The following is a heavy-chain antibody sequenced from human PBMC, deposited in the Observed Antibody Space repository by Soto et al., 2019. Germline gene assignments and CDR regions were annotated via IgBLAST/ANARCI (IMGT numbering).Heavy chain of an antibody. CDR2: IYYSGST. CDR3: ARTVDTATISDY. J-gene: IGHJ4*02. V-gene: IGHV4-31*03. CDR1: GGSIVSGGYY. Sequence: PSETLSLTCTVSGGSIVSGGYYFICIRQHPGKGLEWIGYIYYSGSTYYNPSLKSRVTISVDTSKNQFSLKLSSVTAADTAVYYCARTVDTATISDYWGQGTLVTVSS. D-gene: IGHD5-18*01.